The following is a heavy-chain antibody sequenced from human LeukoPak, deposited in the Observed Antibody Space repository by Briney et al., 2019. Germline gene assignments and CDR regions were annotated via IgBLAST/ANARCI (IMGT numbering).Heavy chain of an antibody. Sequence: ASVKVSCKVSGYTFTDYYMHWVQQAPGKGLEWMGLVDPEDGETIYAEKFQGRVTITADTSTDTAYMELSSLRSEDTAVYYCATGFLGGGSTNEDYWGQGTLVTVSS. V-gene: IGHV1-69-2*01. J-gene: IGHJ4*02. CDR2: VDPEDGET. D-gene: IGHD2-2*01. CDR1: GYTFTDYY. CDR3: ATGFLGGGSTNEDY.